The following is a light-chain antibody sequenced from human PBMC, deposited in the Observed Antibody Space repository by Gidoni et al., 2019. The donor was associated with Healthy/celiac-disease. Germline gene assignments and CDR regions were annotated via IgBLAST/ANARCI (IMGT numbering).Light chain of an antibody. V-gene: IGKV1-9*01. CDR3: QQLNSYPRT. CDR1: EGISSY. J-gene: IGKJ2*01. CDR2: AAS. Sequence: DIRFTLSPSFLSASVGDRVTITCRVSEGISSYLALYQQKPGKAPNLLIYAASTLKSGVPSRVSGSGSVTECTLTISSRQPEDYATYYCQQLNSYPRTFGEXTKLEIK.